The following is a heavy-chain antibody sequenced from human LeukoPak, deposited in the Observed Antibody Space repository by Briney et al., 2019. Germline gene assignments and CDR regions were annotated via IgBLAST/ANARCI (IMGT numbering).Heavy chain of an antibody. CDR2: IYPNDSDT. CDR1: GYTFTRYW. Sequence: GESLKTSCKVSGYTFTRYWIGWVRQMPGKGPEWMGIIYPNDSDTRYSPSFQGQVIISADKSISTAYLQWSSLKASDTAIYYCARLATLMVRGVIEAYYYMDVWGKGTTVTLSS. CDR3: ARLATLMVRGVIEAYYYMDV. D-gene: IGHD3-10*01. V-gene: IGHV5-51*01. J-gene: IGHJ6*03.